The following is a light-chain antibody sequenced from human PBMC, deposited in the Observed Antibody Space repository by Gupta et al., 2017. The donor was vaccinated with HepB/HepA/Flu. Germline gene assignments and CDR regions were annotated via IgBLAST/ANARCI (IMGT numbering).Light chain of an antibody. CDR1: SSDVGSYNL. CDR2: DVS. Sequence: QSALTQPASVSGSPGQSITISCTGTSSDVGSYNLVSWYQQHPGKAPKLMICDVSKRPSGISYRFSGSKSGSTASLTISGLQAEDEGDYYCCSYADASSLEVFGSGTKVTVL. CDR3: CSYADASSLEV. J-gene: IGLJ1*01. V-gene: IGLV2-23*02.